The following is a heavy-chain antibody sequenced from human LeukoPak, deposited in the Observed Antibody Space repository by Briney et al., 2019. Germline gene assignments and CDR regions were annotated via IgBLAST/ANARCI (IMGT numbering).Heavy chain of an antibody. J-gene: IGHJ4*02. V-gene: IGHV1-24*01. CDR2: FVPEDDET. D-gene: IGHD7-27*01. Sequence: ASVEVSCKVSGSTLTEFSIHWVRQAPGKGVEWLGGFVPEDDETIYAQSFQGRVTMTEDTSTDTAYMELSSLRSEDTAMYYCATIAPGDLFDSWGQGTLVTVSS. CDR3: ATIAPGDLFDS. CDR1: GSTLTEFS.